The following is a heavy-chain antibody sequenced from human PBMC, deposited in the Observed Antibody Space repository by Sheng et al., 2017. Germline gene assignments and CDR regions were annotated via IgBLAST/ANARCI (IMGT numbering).Heavy chain of an antibody. CDR2: IYYSGST. D-gene: IGHD3-9*01. J-gene: IGHJ4*02. Sequence: QLQLQESGPGLVKPSETLSLTCTVSGDSISSSSYYWGWIRQPPGKGLEWIGSIYYSGSTYYNPSLKSRVTISVDTSKNQFSLKLISVTAADTAVYYCARLSVRYPGDYWGQGTLVTVSS. CDR3: ARLSVRYPGDY. V-gene: IGHV4-39*07. CDR1: GDSISSSSYY.